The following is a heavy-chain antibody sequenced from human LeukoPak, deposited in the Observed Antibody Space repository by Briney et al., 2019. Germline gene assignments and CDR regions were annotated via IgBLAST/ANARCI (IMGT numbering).Heavy chain of an antibody. CDR2: IYYSGST. V-gene: IGHV4-39*01. J-gene: IGHJ4*01. D-gene: IGHD6-13*01. Sequence: SETLSLTCTVSGGSISTTGYYWAWIRQPPGKGLEWIASIYYSGSTYYNSSLKSRVTISVDTSRNQFSLKLSSVTAADTALYYCASDKGYSNNYFDYWGQGTLVTVSS. CDR1: GGSISTTGYY. CDR3: ASDKGYSNNYFDY.